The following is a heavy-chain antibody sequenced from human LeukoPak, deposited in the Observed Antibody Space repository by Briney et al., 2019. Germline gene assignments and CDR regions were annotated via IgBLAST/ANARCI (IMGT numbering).Heavy chain of an antibody. V-gene: IGHV4-59*08. CDR3: ARHCSSTSCYSLGWGYYYMDV. Sequence: SETLSLTCTVSGGSISSYYWSWIRQPPGKGLEWIGYIYYSGSTNYNPSLKRRVTISVDTSKNQFSLKLSSVTAADTAVYYCARHCSSTSCYSLGWGYYYMDVWGKGTTVTVSS. CDR1: GGSISSYY. CDR2: IYYSGST. J-gene: IGHJ6*03. D-gene: IGHD2-2*01.